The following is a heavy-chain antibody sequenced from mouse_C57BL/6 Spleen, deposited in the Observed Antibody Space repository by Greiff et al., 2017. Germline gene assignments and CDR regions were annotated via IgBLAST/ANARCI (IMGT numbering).Heavy chain of an antibody. J-gene: IGHJ2*01. CDR3: ARNWDGYYFDY. V-gene: IGHV1-80*01. D-gene: IGHD4-1*01. CDR1: GYAFSSYW. CDR2: IYPGDGDT. Sequence: QVQLQQSGAELVKPGASVKISCKASGYAFSSYWMNWVKQRPGKGLEWIGQIYPGDGDTNYNGKFKGKATLTADKSSSTAYMQLSSLTSEDSAVNFCARNWDGYYFDYWGQGTTLTVSS.